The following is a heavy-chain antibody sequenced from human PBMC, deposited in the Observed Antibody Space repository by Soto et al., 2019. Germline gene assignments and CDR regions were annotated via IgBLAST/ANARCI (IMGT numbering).Heavy chain of an antibody. CDR2: GYYSGST. V-gene: IGHV4-39*01. D-gene: IGHD4-17*01. CDR3: ARQTTVVTQFLVMDV. Sequence: SETLALTCTVSGGSISSSSYYWGWIRQPPGKGLEWIGIGYYSGSTYYNPSLKSRVTISVDTSKNQFSLKLSSVTAADTAVYYCARQTTVVTQFLVMDVWGQGTKVTVSS. J-gene: IGHJ6*02. CDR1: GGSISSSSYY.